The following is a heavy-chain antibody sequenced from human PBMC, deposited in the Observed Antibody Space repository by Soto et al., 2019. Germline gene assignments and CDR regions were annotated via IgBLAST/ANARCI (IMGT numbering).Heavy chain of an antibody. Sequence: PGGSLRLSCAASGFTFDDYGMSWVRQAPGKGLKWVSGINWNGGSTGYADSVKGRFTISRDNAKNSLYLQMNSLRAEDTALYHCARDGGRGYSYGSVHPGYYYYLDVWGKGTTVTVSS. CDR3: ARDGGRGYSYGSVHPGYYYYLDV. CDR1: GFTFDDYG. CDR2: INWNGGST. V-gene: IGHV3-20*01. D-gene: IGHD5-18*01. J-gene: IGHJ6*03.